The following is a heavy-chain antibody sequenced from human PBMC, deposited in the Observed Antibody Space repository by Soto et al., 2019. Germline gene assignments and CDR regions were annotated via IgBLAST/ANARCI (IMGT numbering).Heavy chain of an antibody. CDR2: VIPIFGTA. D-gene: IGHD3-22*01. Sequence: SVKVSCKASGGTFSSYAISWVRQAPGQGLEWMGGVIPIFGTANYAQKFQGRVTITADESTSTAYMELSSLRSEDTAVYYCARGSYYYDSSGYYHYWGQGTLVTVSS. CDR3: ARGSYYYDSSGYYHY. V-gene: IGHV1-69*13. CDR1: GGTFSSYA. J-gene: IGHJ4*02.